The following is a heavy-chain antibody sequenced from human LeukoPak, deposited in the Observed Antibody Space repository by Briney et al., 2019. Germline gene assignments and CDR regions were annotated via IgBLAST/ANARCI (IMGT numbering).Heavy chain of an antibody. CDR1: GGTFSSYA. V-gene: IGHV1-69*01. J-gene: IGHJ4*02. D-gene: IGHD3-10*01. Sequence: SVKVSCKASGGTFSSYAISWVRQAPGQGLEWMGGIIPIFGTANYAQKFQGRVTITADESTSTAYMELSSLRSEDTAVYYCARSSGTMVRGVIISSTFDYWGQGTLVTVSS. CDR3: ARSSGTMVRGVIISSTFDY. CDR2: IIPIFGTA.